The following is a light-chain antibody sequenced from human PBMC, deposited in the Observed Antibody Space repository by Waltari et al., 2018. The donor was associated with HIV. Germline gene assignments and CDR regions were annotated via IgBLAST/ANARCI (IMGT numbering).Light chain of an antibody. CDR1: RANIGAGFD. Sequence: QSVLTQPPSVSGAPGQRITISCTGSRANIGAGFDVHWYQQLPGTAPKVLIYGNSNRPSGVPDRFSGSKSGTSASLAITGLQADDEADYYCQSYDSSLRGHVFGTGTKVTVL. CDR2: GNS. CDR3: QSYDSSLRGHV. J-gene: IGLJ1*01. V-gene: IGLV1-40*01.